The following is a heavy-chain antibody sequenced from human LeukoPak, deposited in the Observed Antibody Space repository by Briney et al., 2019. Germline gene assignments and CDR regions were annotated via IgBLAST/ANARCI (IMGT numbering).Heavy chain of an antibody. V-gene: IGHV3-30-3*01. D-gene: IGHD5-18*01. CDR3: ARESGYSYGFDAFDI. J-gene: IGHJ3*02. CDR2: ISYDGSNK. CDR1: GFTFGDYA. Sequence: GGSLRLSCTTSGFTFGDYAMSWVRQAPGKGLEWVAVISYDGSNKYYADSVKGRFTISRGNSKNTLYLQMNSLRAEDTAVYYCARESGYSYGFDAFDIWGQGTMVTVSS.